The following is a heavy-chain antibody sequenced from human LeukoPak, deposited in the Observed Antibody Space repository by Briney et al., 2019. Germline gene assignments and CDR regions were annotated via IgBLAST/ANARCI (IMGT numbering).Heavy chain of an antibody. V-gene: IGHV4-34*01. J-gene: IGHJ4*02. CDR3: ARGSGPFDY. CDR1: GGSFSGYY. Sequence: SETLSLTCAVYGGSFSGYYWSWIRQPPGKGLEWIGEINHSGSTNNDPSLKSRVTISVDTSKNQFSLKLSSVTAADTAVYYCARGSGPFDYWGQGTLVTVSS. CDR2: INHSGST.